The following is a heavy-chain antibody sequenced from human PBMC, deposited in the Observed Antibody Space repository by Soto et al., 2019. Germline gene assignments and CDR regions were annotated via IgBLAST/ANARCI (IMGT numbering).Heavy chain of an antibody. CDR1: GGSISSGGYY. J-gene: IGHJ4*02. D-gene: IGHD3-9*01. CDR2: IYYSGST. Sequence: SETLSLTCTVSGGSISSGGYYWSWIRQHPGKGLEWIGYIYYSGSTYYNPSLKSRVTISVDTSKNQFSLELSSVTAADTAVYYCARAYYDILTGSYYFDYWGQGTLVTVSS. V-gene: IGHV4-31*03. CDR3: ARAYYDILTGSYYFDY.